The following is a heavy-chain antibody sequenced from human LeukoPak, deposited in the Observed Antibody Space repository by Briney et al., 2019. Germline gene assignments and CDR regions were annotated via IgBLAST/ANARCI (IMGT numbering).Heavy chain of an antibody. D-gene: IGHD6-19*01. V-gene: IGHV3-23*01. CDR1: GFTFSSYA. J-gene: IGHJ4*02. Sequence: RSGGSLRLSCAASGFTFSSYAMSWVRQAPGKGLEWVSAISGSGGSTYYADSVKGRFTISRDNSKNTLYLQMNSLRAEDTAVYYCAKDLIAVAGTESDYWGQGTLVTVSS. CDR2: ISGSGGST. CDR3: AKDLIAVAGTESDY.